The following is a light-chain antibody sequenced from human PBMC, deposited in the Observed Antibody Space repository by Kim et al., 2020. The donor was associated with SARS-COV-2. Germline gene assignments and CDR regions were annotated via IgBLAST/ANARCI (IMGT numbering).Light chain of an antibody. CDR1: QGISTW. V-gene: IGKV1D-16*01. Sequence: ASVGDKVTITCRASQGISTWLAWYQQKPEKAPKSLIYAASNLQSGVPSRFSGSGYGTDFTLTISSLQPEDFATYYCQQYHSYPLTFGGGTKVEIK. CDR3: QQYHSYPLT. J-gene: IGKJ4*01. CDR2: AAS.